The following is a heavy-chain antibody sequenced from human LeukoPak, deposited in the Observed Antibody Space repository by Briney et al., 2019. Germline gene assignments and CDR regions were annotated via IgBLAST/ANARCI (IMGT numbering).Heavy chain of an antibody. CDR2: ISNTNNK. CDR1: GFTFSNFG. V-gene: IGHV3-48*02. CDR3: ARVTRGYPWDC. Sequence: PGGSLRLSCAVSGFTFSNFGMTWVRQAPGKGLEWVSDISNTNNKYYADSVKGRFTISRDNAKNSLYLQVNSLRDEDTAVYYCARVTRGYPWDCWGQGTLVTVSS. J-gene: IGHJ4*02. D-gene: IGHD3-22*01.